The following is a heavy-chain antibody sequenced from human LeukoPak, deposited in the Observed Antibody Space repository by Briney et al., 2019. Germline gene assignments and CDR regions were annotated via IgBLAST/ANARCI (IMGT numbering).Heavy chain of an antibody. CDR3: ARDLYYYDSSGYYYRWFDP. Sequence: SETLSLTCTVSGNSFGDYYWSWIRQPAGKGLEWIGRIYTSGSTTYNPPLKSRVTMSVDTSKNQFSLKLSSVTAADTAVYYCARDLYYYDSSGYYYRWFDPWGQGTLVTVSS. V-gene: IGHV4-4*07. J-gene: IGHJ5*02. D-gene: IGHD3-22*01. CDR1: GNSFGDYY. CDR2: IYTSGST.